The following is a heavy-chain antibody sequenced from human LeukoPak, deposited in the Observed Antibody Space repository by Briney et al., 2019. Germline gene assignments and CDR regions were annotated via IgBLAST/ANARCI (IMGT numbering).Heavy chain of an antibody. CDR1: GFTFSNYA. CDR3: AKGIISPYYYYYMDV. D-gene: IGHD2-15*01. J-gene: IGHJ6*03. Sequence: GGSLRLSCAASGFTFSNYAMSWVRQAPGKGLEWVSSITGGGATTYYAASVKGRFTISRDNSKNTLYLQMNSLGAEDTAVYYCAKGIISPYYYYYMDVWGKGTTVTVSS. V-gene: IGHV3-23*01. CDR2: ITGGGATT.